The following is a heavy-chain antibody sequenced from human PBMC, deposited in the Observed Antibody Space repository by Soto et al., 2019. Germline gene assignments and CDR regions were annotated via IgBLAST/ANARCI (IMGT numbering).Heavy chain of an antibody. CDR2: ISYDGSNK. Sequence: QVQLVESGGGVVQPGRSLRLSCAASGFTFSSYAMHWVRQAPGKGLEWVAVISYDGSNKYYADSVKGRFTISRDNSKNTLYLQMNSLRAEDTAVYYCARDRGYCSSTSCYTGSDWDAFDIWGQGTMVTVSS. D-gene: IGHD2-2*02. J-gene: IGHJ3*02. CDR1: GFTFSSYA. V-gene: IGHV3-30-3*01. CDR3: ARDRGYCSSTSCYTGSDWDAFDI.